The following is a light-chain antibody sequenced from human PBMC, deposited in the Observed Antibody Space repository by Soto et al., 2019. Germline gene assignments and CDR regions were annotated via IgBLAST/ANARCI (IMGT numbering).Light chain of an antibody. Sequence: ELVITQSPTPQSLSPGQRAQLSLRASQSVSILLAWYQQKPGQAPRLLIHGATTRATGIPARFSGSGSGTEFTLTISSLQSEDFAVYYCQQYNNWPPWTFGQGTKVDIK. CDR1: QSVSIL. CDR3: QQYNNWPPWT. J-gene: IGKJ1*01. CDR2: GAT. V-gene: IGKV3-15*01.